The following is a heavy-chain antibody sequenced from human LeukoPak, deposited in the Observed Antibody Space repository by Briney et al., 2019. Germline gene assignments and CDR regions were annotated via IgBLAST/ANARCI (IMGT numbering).Heavy chain of an antibody. D-gene: IGHD3-16*01. CDR1: GFTFSDYA. Sequence: PGGSLRLSCAASGFTFSDYAVNWVRQAPGKGLEWLSFISTTSDAMYYVDSVKGRFTISRDNAKNSLYLQMSNLRAEDTAVYFCARGGGLDVWGQGATVTVSS. CDR3: ARGGGLDV. V-gene: IGHV3-69-1*01. J-gene: IGHJ6*02. CDR2: ISTTSDAM.